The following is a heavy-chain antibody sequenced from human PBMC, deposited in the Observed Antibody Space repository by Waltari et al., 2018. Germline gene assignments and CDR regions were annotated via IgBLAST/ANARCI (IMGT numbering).Heavy chain of an antibody. CDR2: IYTSGST. J-gene: IGHJ4*02. D-gene: IGHD3-10*01. CDR1: GGSISSGSYY. V-gene: IGHV4-61*09. CDR3: ARVVYKYYFDY. Sequence: QVQLQESGPGFVKPSQTLSLTCTVSGGSISSGSYYWSWIRQPAGKGLEWIGYIYTSGSTNYNPSLKSRVTISVDTSKNQFSLKLSSVTAADTAVYYCARVVYKYYFDYWGQGTLVTVSS.